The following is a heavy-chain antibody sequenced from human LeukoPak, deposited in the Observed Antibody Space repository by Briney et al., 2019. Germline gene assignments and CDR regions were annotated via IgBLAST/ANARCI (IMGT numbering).Heavy chain of an antibody. Sequence: SETLSPTCAVSGGSISSSNWWSWVRQPPGKGLEWIGEIYHSGSTNYNPSLKSRVTISGDRSKNQFSLKLSSVTAADTAVYYCARGIYSDYWGQGTLVTASS. CDR2: IYHSGST. V-gene: IGHV4-4*02. CDR1: GGSISSSNW. D-gene: IGHD3-3*02. J-gene: IGHJ4*02. CDR3: ARGIYSDY.